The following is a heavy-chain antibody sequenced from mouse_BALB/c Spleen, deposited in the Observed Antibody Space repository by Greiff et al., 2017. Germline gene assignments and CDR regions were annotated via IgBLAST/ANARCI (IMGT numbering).Heavy chain of an antibody. CDR2: ISSGGSYT. CDR3: ARDRYAMDY. V-gene: IGHV5-9-4*01. J-gene: IGHJ4*01. CDR1: GFTFSSYA. Sequence: DVMLVESGGGLVKPGGSLKLSCAASGFTFSSYAMSWVRQSPEKRLEWVAEISSGGSYTYYPDTVTGRFTISRDNAKNTLYLEMSSLRSEDTAMYYCARDRYAMDYWGQGTSVTVSS.